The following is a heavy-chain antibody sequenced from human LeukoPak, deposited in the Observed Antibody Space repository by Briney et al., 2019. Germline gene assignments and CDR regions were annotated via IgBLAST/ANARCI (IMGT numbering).Heavy chain of an antibody. CDR3: AKDVLRLVEAMRGIDY. CDR2: ILYNGVNK. V-gene: IGHV3-30*02. J-gene: IGHJ4*02. D-gene: IGHD3-22*01. Sequence: GGSLRLSCTGSGVTFSDYGMHWVRQAPGKGLEWVAFILYNGVNKYYADSVKGRFTISRDNSKNTLYLQMNSLRAEDTAVFYCAKDVLRLVEAMRGIDYWGQGTLVTVSS. CDR1: GVTFSDYG.